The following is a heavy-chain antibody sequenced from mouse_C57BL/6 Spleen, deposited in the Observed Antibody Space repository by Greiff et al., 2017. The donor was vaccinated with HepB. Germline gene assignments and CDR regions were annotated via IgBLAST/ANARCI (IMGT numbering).Heavy chain of an antibody. CDR2: IYPGDGDT. Sequence: VQLQQSGAELVKPGASVKISCKASGYAFSSYWMNWVKQRPGKGLEWIGQIYPGDGDTNYNGKFKGKATLTADKSSSTAYMQLSSLTSEDSAVYFCARGDYYGSSLWYFDYWGQGTTLTVSS. J-gene: IGHJ2*01. V-gene: IGHV1-80*01. CDR1: GYAFSSYW. D-gene: IGHD1-1*01. CDR3: ARGDYYGSSLWYFDY.